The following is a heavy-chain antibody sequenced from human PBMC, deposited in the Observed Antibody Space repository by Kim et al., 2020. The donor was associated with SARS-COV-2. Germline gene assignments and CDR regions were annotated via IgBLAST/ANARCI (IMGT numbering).Heavy chain of an antibody. CDR3: ARAGGGRERRRYYYYMDV. J-gene: IGHJ6*03. D-gene: IGHD1-1*01. Sequence: SETLSLTCAVYGGSFSGYYWSWIRQPPGKGLEWIGEINHSGSTNYNPSLKSRVTISVDTSKNQFSLKLSSVTAADTAVYYCARAGGGRERRRYYYYMDVWGRRSADNVSS. V-gene: IGHV4-34*01. CDR1: GGSFSGYY. CDR2: INHSGST.